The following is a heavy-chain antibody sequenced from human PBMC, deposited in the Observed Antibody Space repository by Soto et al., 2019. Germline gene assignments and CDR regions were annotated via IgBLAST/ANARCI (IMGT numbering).Heavy chain of an antibody. Sequence: EVQLVESGGGLVQPGGSLRLSCAASGFTFSSYWMSWVRQAPGKGLEWVANIKQDGSEKYYVDSVKGRFTISRHNAKNSLYLQMNSLRAEYTAVYYCVGTPRGYCSGGSCYSWFDPWGQGTLVTVSS. D-gene: IGHD2-15*01. CDR3: VGTPRGYCSGGSCYSWFDP. CDR2: IKQDGSEK. J-gene: IGHJ5*02. CDR1: GFTFSSYW. V-gene: IGHV3-7*05.